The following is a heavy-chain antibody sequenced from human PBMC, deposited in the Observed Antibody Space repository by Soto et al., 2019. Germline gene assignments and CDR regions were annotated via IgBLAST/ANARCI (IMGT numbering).Heavy chain of an antibody. V-gene: IGHV3-30-3*01. D-gene: IGHD3-10*01. CDR3: ARDRYYYGSGSYYRVDDAFDI. Sequence: LSLTCTVSGGSISSSSYYWSWIRQPPGKGLEWVAVISYDGSNKYYADSVKGRFTISRDNSKNTLYLQMNSLRAEDTAVYYCARDRYYYGSGSYYRVDDAFDIWGQGTMVTVSS. J-gene: IGHJ3*02. CDR1: GGSISSSSYY. CDR2: ISYDGSNK.